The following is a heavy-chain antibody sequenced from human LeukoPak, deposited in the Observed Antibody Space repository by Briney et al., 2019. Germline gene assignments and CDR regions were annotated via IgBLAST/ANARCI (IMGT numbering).Heavy chain of an antibody. J-gene: IGHJ4*02. CDR3: AKGILHDTAMVNYFDY. D-gene: IGHD5-18*01. V-gene: IGHV3-9*01. CDR1: GFTFDDYA. CDR2: ISWNSGSI. Sequence: GRSLRLSCAASGFTFDDYAMHWVRQAPGKVLEWVSGISWNSGSIGYADSVKGRFTISRDNAKNSLYLQMNSLRAEDTALYYCAKGILHDTAMVNYFDYWGQGTLVTVSS.